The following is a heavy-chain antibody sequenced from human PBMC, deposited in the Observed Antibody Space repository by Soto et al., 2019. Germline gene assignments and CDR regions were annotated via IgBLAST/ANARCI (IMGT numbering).Heavy chain of an antibody. CDR3: ARDQLSIDFGVVTVNDY. V-gene: IGHV4-30-4*01. CDR2: IYYSGST. Sequence: SETLSLTCTVSGGSISSGDYYWSWIRQPPGKGREWIGYIYYSGSTSYNPSLKSRVTISVDTSKNQFSLKLSSVTAADTAVYYCARDQLSIDFGVVTVNDYWGQGTLVTVSS. J-gene: IGHJ4*02. D-gene: IGHD3-3*01. CDR1: GGSISSGDYY.